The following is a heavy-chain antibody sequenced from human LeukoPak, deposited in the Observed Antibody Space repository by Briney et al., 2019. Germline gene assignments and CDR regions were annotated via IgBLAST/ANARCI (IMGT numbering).Heavy chain of an antibody. CDR2: TNPNSGNT. CDR1: GYTFTSYD. CDR3: ARVDDILTGYYPDWFDP. J-gene: IGHJ5*02. V-gene: IGHV1-8*01. Sequence: GASVKVSCKASGYTFTSYDINWVRQATGQGLEWMGWTNPNSGNTGYAQKFQGRVTMTRNTSISTAYMELSSLRSEDTAVYYCARVDDILTGYYPDWFDPWGQGTLVTVSS. D-gene: IGHD3-9*01.